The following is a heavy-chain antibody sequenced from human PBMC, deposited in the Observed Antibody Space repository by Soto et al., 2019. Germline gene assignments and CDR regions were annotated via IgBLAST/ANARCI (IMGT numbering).Heavy chain of an antibody. D-gene: IGHD1-26*01. Sequence: SETLSLTCAASGVSISSTNWWNWVRQPPGKGLEWIGDIYHSGSTNYNPSLKSRVTISIDKSKNLFSLNLSSVTAADTAVYYCGRYMYSGSYYFDYWGQGTLVTVSS. CDR3: GRYMYSGSYYFDY. CDR1: GVSISSTNW. J-gene: IGHJ4*02. CDR2: IYHSGST. V-gene: IGHV4-4*02.